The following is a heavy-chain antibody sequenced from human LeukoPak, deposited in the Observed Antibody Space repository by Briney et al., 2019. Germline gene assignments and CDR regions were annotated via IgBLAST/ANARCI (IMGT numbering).Heavy chain of an antibody. CDR1: GYTFTSYG. J-gene: IGHJ4*02. V-gene: IGHV1-18*01. Sequence: ASVKVSCKASGYTFTSYGISWVRQAPGQGLEWMGWISAYNGNTNYAQKLQGRVTMTTDTSTSTAYMELRSLRSDDTAVYYCARVSGYPFLYYFDYWGQGTLVTVSS. D-gene: IGHD3-22*01. CDR2: ISAYNGNT. CDR3: ARVSGYPFLYYFDY.